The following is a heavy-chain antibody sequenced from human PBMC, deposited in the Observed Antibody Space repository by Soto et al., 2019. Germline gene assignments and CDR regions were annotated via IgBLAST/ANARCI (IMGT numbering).Heavy chain of an antibody. D-gene: IGHD6-6*01. Sequence: EVQLVESGGGLVQPGRSLRLSCAASGFTFDDYAMHWVRQPPGKGLEWVSGISWNSGNIGYADSVKGRFTISRDNAKXXXXXXXXXXXXXXXXXXXXTKSSSYTYNYYMDVWGKGTTVTVSS. V-gene: IGHV3-9*01. J-gene: IGHJ6*03. CDR1: GFTFDDYA. CDR3: TKSSSYTYNYYMDV. CDR2: ISWNSGNI.